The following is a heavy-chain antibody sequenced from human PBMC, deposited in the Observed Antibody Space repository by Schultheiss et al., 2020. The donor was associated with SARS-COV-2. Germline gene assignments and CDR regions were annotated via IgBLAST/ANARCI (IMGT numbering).Heavy chain of an antibody. CDR2: IYYSGST. Sequence: SETLSLTCTVSGGSISSGSYYWSWIRQHPGKGLEWIGYIYYSGSTYYNPSLKSRVTISVDTSKNQFSLKLSSVTAADTAVYYCARQDIVLISGMDVWGQGTTVTVSS. CDR3: ARQDIVLISGMDV. J-gene: IGHJ6*02. V-gene: IGHV4-39*01. D-gene: IGHD2-8*01. CDR1: GGSISSGSYY.